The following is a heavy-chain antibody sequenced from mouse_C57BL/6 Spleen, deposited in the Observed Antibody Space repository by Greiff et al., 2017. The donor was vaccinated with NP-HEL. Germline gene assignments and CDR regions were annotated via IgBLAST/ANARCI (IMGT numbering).Heavy chain of an antibody. V-gene: IGHV3-6*01. J-gene: IGHJ2*01. CDR2: ISYDGSN. D-gene: IGHD2-4*01. CDR1: GYSITSSYY. Sequence: EVQLQESGPGLVKPSQSLSLTCSVTGYSITSSYYWNWIRQFPGNKLEWMGYISYDGSNNYNPSLKNRISITRDTSKNQFFLKLNSVTTEDTATYYCARDWNDYTPFDYWGQGTTLTVSS. CDR3: ARDWNDYTPFDY.